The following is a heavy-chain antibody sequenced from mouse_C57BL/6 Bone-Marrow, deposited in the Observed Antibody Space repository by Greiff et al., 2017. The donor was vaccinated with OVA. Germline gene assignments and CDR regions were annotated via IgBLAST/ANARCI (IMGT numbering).Heavy chain of an antibody. CDR3: ARQNWDHFDY. D-gene: IGHD4-1*01. CDR2: ISGGGGNT. Sequence: EVKLVESGGGLVKPGGSLKLSCAASGFTFSSYTMSWVRQTPEKRLECVATISGGGGNTYYPDSVKGRFTISRDNAKNTLYLQMSSLRSEDTALYYCARQNWDHFDYWGQGTTLTVSS. CDR1: GFTFSSYT. J-gene: IGHJ2*01. V-gene: IGHV5-9*01.